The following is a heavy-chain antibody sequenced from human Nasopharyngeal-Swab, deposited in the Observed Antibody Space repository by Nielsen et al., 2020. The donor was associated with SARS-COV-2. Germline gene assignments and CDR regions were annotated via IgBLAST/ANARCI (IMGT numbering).Heavy chain of an antibody. CDR1: GRSISNYY. CDR3: ARHDFNNYEFNY. CDR2: MSYSGST. J-gene: IGHJ4*02. V-gene: IGHV4-59*01. D-gene: IGHD4-11*01. Sequence: SETLSLTCTVYGRSISNYYWSWIRQPPGKGLEWIGYMSYSGSTNYNPSLKGRVTLSLDTSKNQVSLKLNSVTAADTAVYYCARHDFNNYEFNYWGQGTLVTVSS.